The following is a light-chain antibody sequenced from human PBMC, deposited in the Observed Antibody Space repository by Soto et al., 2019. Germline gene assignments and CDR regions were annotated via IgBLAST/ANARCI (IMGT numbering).Light chain of an antibody. J-gene: IGKJ1*01. CDR2: DAS. CDR3: QQRRGT. CDR1: QSVSSY. Sequence: EIVLTQSPATLSLSPGERATLSCRASQSVSSYLAWYQQKPGQAPRLLIYDASNRATGIPARFSGSGSGTDFTLTISSLETEDFAVYYCQQRRGTFGQGTKV. V-gene: IGKV3-11*01.